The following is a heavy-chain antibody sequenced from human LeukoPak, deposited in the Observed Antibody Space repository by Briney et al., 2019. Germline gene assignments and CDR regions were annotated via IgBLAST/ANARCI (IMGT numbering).Heavy chain of an antibody. V-gene: IGHV4-59*08. CDR1: GGSISSYY. Sequence: SETLSLTCTVSGGSISSYYWSWIRQPPGKGLEWIGYIYYSGSTNYNPSLKSRVNISVDTSKNQFSLKLSSVTAADTAVYYCARLAEGYCSSTSCYTVTPYYYYMDVWGKGTTVTVSS. CDR2: IYYSGST. J-gene: IGHJ6*03. CDR3: ARLAEGYCSSTSCYTVTPYYYYMDV. D-gene: IGHD2-2*02.